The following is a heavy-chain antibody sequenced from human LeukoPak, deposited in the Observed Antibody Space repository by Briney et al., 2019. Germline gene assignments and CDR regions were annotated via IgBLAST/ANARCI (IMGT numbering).Heavy chain of an antibody. CDR1: GGSINNYY. CDR3: ASHGVYDAFDI. V-gene: IGHV4-59*01. J-gene: IGHJ3*02. D-gene: IGHD4-17*01. Sequence: SETLSLTCTVSGGSINNYYWSWIRQPPGKGLEYIGYIYYSGSANYNPSLKSRVTISVDPSKNQFSLKLSSVTAADTAVYYCASHGVYDAFDIWGQGTMVTVSS. CDR2: IYYSGSA.